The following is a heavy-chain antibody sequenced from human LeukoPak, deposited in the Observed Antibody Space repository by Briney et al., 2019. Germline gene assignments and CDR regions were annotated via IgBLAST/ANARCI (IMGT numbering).Heavy chain of an antibody. V-gene: IGHV3-23*01. CDR2: ISGSGGNT. CDR3: AKDRRVGSYDY. CDR1: GFTFSSYG. D-gene: IGHD3-10*01. J-gene: IGHJ4*02. Sequence: PGGSLRLSCAASGFTFSSYGMHWVRQAPGKGLEWVSAISGSGGNTYYADSVKGRFTISRDNSKNTLYLQMNSLRAEDTAVYYCAKDRRVGSYDYWGQGTLVTVSS.